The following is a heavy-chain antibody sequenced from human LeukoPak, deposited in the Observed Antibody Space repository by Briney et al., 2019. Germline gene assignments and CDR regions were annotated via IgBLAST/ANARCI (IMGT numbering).Heavy chain of an antibody. D-gene: IGHD2-15*01. CDR2: INPSGGTT. J-gene: IGHJ4*02. V-gene: IGHV1-46*01. CDR3: ASKVGGATLDY. CDR1: EYTFASYY. Sequence: ASVKVSCRASEYTFASYYIHWVRQAPGQGLEWMGIINPSGGTTSYAQKFQGRVTMTRDMSTSTVYMELSSLRSEDTAVYYCASKVGGATLDYWGQGTLVTVSS.